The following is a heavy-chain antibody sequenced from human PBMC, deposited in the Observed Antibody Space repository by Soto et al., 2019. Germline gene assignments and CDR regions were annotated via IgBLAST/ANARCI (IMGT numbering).Heavy chain of an antibody. CDR1: GYTFTDYY. J-gene: IGHJ4*02. D-gene: IGHD2-15*01. CDR2: INPESGNP. Sequence: ASVKVSCKASGYTFTDYYMHWVRQAPGQGFEWVGGINPESGNPKYVPKFQGRVTVTRDTSTSTAYMELNRLTSDDTAVYYCASEDCRNTNCLKGFDYWGQGTPVTVSS. CDR3: ASEDCRNTNCLKGFDY. V-gene: IGHV1-2*02.